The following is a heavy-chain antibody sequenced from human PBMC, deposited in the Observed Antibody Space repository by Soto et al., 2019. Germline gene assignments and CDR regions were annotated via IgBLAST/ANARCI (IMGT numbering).Heavy chain of an antibody. CDR2: INPAGGAA. CDR1: GYTFTKFH. Sequence: QVRLVQSGAEVKKPGASVKISCETSGYTFTKFHLHWVRQAPGQGLEWVGRINPAGGAANYAQPFQGRGSVTTDTSTSTVYMQLGNLRSEDTAGYYSATGGDPRLYAATVFDYWGQGTLLSVSS. CDR3: ATGGDPRLYAATVFDY. D-gene: IGHD2-21*01. J-gene: IGHJ4*02. V-gene: IGHV1-46*03.